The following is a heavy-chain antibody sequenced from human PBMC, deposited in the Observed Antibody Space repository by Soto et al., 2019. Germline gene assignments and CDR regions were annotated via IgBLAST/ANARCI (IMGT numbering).Heavy chain of an antibody. D-gene: IGHD3-10*01. CDR1: GYTFTSYA. J-gene: IGHJ4*02. V-gene: IGHV1-3*01. CDR2: INAGNGNT. Sequence: GASVKVSCKASGYTFTSYAMHWVRQAPGQRLEWMGWINAGNGNTKYSQKFQGRVTITRNTSVSTAYMELSSLRSEDTAVYYCARGVVNFRTMVRGNVFDYWGQGTLVTVSS. CDR3: ARGVVNFRTMVRGNVFDY.